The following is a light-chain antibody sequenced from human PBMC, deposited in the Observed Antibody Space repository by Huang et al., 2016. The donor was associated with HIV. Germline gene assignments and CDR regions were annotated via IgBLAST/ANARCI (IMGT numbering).Light chain of an antibody. CDR2: WAS. CDR3: QQSYRIPRT. J-gene: IGKJ2*02. CDR1: QSIIKY. V-gene: IGKV1-39*01. Sequence: DIQMTQSPSSLSASVGDRVIITCRASQSIIKYLNWYQQMPGKAPKLVIYWASTLQDGVSSRFSGSGSGTKFTLTISSLQPEDAAMYYCQQSYRIPRTFGQGTSLEI.